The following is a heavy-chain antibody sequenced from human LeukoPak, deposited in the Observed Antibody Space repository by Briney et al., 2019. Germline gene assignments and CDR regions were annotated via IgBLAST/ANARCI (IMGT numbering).Heavy chain of an antibody. CDR2: ISYDGSNK. D-gene: IGHD3-16*01. CDR3: AKDGDVDGMDV. V-gene: IGHV3-30*18. Sequence: GGSLRLSSAASGFTFSSYGMHWVRQAPGKGLEWVAVISYDGSNKYYADSVKGRFTISRDNSKNTLYLQMNSLRAEDTAVYYCAKDGDVDGMDVWGQGTTVTVSS. J-gene: IGHJ6*02. CDR1: GFTFSSYG.